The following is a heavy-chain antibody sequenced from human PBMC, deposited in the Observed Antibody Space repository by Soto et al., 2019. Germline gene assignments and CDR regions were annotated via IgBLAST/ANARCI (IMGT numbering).Heavy chain of an antibody. J-gene: IGHJ4*02. V-gene: IGHV3-11*03. CDR1: GFTFSDYY. D-gene: IGHD2-15*01. CDR2: ISGSSTYT. CDR3: ARSQGGYSTFDS. Sequence: GGSLRLSCAASGFTFSDYYMSWIRQAPGKGLEWVSYISGSSTYTNNLESVKGRFTISRDNANNALYLRMNSLRDEDTAVYYCARSQGGYSTFDSWGQGALVTVSS.